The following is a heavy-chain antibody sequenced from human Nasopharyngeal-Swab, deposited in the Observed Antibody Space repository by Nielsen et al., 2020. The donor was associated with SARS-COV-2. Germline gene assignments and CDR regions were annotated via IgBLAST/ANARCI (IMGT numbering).Heavy chain of an antibody. V-gene: IGHV3-11*06. Sequence: GESLKISCAASGFTFSDFYITWIRQAPGKGLEWISTISGSSTHTDYADSVKGRFTISRDDAKNSLYLQMNSLRVEDTAVYYCVRGGLQHAFDLWGQGTSVTVYS. CDR3: VRGGLQHAFDL. CDR2: ISGSSTHT. D-gene: IGHD1-1*01. J-gene: IGHJ3*01. CDR1: GFTFSDFY.